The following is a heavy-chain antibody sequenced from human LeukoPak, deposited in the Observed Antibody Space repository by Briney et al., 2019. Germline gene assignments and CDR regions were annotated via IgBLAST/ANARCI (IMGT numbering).Heavy chain of an antibody. CDR3: ARVFDGAFDY. J-gene: IGHJ4*02. CDR1: GFTVSSNC. Sequence: GGSLRLSCAASGFTVSSNCMSWVRQAPGKGLEWVSVIYSGGSTYYADSVKGRFTISRDNSKNTLYLQMNSLRAEDTAVYYCARVFDGAFDYWGQGTLVTVSS. V-gene: IGHV3-53*01. CDR2: IYSGGST. D-gene: IGHD4-17*01.